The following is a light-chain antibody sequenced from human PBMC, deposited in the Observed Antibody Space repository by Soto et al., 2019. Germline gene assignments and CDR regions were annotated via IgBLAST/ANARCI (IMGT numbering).Light chain of an antibody. J-gene: IGKJ5*01. V-gene: IGKV3-11*01. CDR1: LSVSSY. CDR2: DAS. CDR3: QQRSNWPPMLT. Sequence: ESVLTESPATLSLSAGERSTLSCMAFLSVSSYLAWYQQKPGQAPRLLIYDASNRATGIPARFSGSGSGTDFTLTISSLEPEDFAVYYCQQRSNWPPMLTFGQGTRLEIK.